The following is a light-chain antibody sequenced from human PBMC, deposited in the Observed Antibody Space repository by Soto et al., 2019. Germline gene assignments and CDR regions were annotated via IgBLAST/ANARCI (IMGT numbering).Light chain of an antibody. CDR1: QYIDKY. CDR2: VTS. J-gene: IGKJ1*01. CDR3: QQSYGTPWT. Sequence: DIPMTQSPSSLSASVGDRVTITCRASQYIDKYLIWYQHKPGKAPDLLIYVTSTLQSGVPSRFSGSGNGTHFTLTISTLHPEDSASYFCQQSYGTPWTFGQGTRVEIK. V-gene: IGKV1-39*01.